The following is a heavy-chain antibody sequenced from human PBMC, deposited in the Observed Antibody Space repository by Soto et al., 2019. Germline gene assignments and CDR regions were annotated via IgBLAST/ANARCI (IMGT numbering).Heavy chain of an antibody. CDR2: VYYIGST. CDR3: ARNPFGDINTSPRIDT. CDR1: GGSISSGNYY. Sequence: SETLSLTCTVSGGSISSGNYYWSWIRQPPGKGLEWIGYVYYIGSTYYNPSLESRLTISVDTSKNQFSLKLTSVTAADTAVYYCARNPFGDINTSPRIDTWGQGSLVTVSS. V-gene: IGHV4-30-4*01. J-gene: IGHJ5*02. D-gene: IGHD3-22*01.